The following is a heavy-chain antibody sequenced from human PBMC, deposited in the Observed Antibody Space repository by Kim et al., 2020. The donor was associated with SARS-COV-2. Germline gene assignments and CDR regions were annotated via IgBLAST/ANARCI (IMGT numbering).Heavy chain of an antibody. Sequence: SETLSLTCTVSGGSISSYYWSWIRQPPGKGLEWIGYIYYSGSTNYNPSLKSRVTISVDTSKNQFSLKLSSVTAADTAVYYCSRRVSYCSSTSCYFWFDP. V-gene: IGHV4-59*08. CDR2: IYYSGST. D-gene: IGHD2-2*01. CDR3: SRRVSYCSSTSCYFWFDP. J-gene: IGHJ5*02. CDR1: GGSISSYY.